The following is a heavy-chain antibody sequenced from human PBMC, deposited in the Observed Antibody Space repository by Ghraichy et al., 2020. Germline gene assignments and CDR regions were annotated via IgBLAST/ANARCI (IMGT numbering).Heavy chain of an antibody. CDR1: GGSISSGSYY. CDR3: ARDRAVAGPDYFDY. Sequence: SETLSLTCTVSGGSISSGSYYWSWIRQPAGKGLEWIGRIYTSGSTNYNPSLKSRVTISVDTSKNQFSLKLSSVTAADTAVYYCARDRAVAGPDYFDYWGQGTLVTVSS. J-gene: IGHJ4*02. D-gene: IGHD6-19*01. CDR2: IYTSGST. V-gene: IGHV4-61*02.